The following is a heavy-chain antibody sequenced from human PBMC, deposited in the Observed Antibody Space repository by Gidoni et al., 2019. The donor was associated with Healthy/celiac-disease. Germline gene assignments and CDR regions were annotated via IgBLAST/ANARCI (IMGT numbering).Heavy chain of an antibody. D-gene: IGHD1-26*01. CDR1: GGSISSSSYY. CDR3: ASPSGSYYNFDY. CDR2: IYSSGST. Sequence: QLQLQESGPGLVKPSETLSLPCTVSGGSISSSSYYWGWIRQPPGKGLEWIGSIYSSGSTYYSPSLKSRVTISVDTSKNQFSLKLSSVTAADTAVYDCASPSGSYYNFDYWGQGTLVTVSS. V-gene: IGHV4-39*01. J-gene: IGHJ4*02.